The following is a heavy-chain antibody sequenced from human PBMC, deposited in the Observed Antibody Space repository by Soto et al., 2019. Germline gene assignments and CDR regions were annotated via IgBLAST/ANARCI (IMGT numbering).Heavy chain of an antibody. CDR1: GGSFSDYY. CDR3: ARGISMKAVVQRDAPDKYYFDS. D-gene: IGHD3-22*01. Sequence: ETLSLTCAVYGGSFSDYYWSWIHQPPGKGLEWIGEVNHRGSTNYNPSLKSRVTISADTSKNQFSLKLRSVTAADTAVYYCARGISMKAVVQRDAPDKYYFDSCGRGPLVTVYS. J-gene: IGHJ4*02. V-gene: IGHV4-34*01. CDR2: VNHRGST.